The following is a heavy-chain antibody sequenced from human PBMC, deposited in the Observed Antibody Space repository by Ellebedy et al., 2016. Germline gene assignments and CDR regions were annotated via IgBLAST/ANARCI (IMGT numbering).Heavy chain of an antibody. D-gene: IGHD6-13*01. CDR1: GYNFTNYW. V-gene: IGHV5-51*01. CDR2: IYPDTSET. J-gene: IGHJ4*02. Sequence: GESLKISXKGSGYNFTNYWIGWLRQMPGKGLEWMATIYPDTSETRFNPSFQGQVTISVDKSISTVYLQWSSLRASDTAMYYCARRGAATGSYYFDYWGQGTLVTVSS. CDR3: ARRGAATGSYYFDY.